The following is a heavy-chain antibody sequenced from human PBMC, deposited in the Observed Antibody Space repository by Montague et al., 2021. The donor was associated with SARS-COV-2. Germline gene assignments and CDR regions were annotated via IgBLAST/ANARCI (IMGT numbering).Heavy chain of an antibody. J-gene: IGHJ4*02. CDR1: GFTFSSYA. CDR3: ARVVSNGWTFDY. D-gene: IGHD6-19*01. CDR2: ISGSGGGT. V-gene: IGHV3-23*01. Sequence: SLRLSCAASGFTFSSYAMGWVRQAPGKGLEWVSGISGSGGGTKYADSVKGRFTISRDNAKSSLYLQMNSLRAEDTAVFYCARVVSNGWTFDYWGQGTLVTVSS.